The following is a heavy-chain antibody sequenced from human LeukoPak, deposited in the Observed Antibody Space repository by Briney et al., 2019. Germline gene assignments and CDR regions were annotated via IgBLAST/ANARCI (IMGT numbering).Heavy chain of an antibody. CDR1: GFTFSSYS. Sequence: GGSLRLSCAASGFTFSSYSMNWVRQAPGKGLEWVSYISSSSSTIYYADSVKGRFTISRDNAKNSLYLQMNSLRAEDTAVYYCARDRRGSTVTTDYWGQGTLVTVSS. CDR2: ISSSSSTI. D-gene: IGHD4-17*01. V-gene: IGHV3-48*01. J-gene: IGHJ4*02. CDR3: ARDRRGSTVTTDY.